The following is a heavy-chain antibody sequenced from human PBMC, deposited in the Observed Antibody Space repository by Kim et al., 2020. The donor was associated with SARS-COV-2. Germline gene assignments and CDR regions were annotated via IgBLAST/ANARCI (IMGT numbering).Heavy chain of an antibody. J-gene: IGHJ6*02. V-gene: IGHV1-46*01. CDR3: ASDLYGGNSKSGGMDV. CDR1: GYTFTSYY. CDR2: INPIGGST. D-gene: IGHD2-21*02. Sequence: ASVKVSCKASGYTFTSYYMHWVRQAPGQGLEWMGIINPIGGSTSYAQKFQGRVTMTRDTSTSTVYMELSSLRSEDTAVYYCASDLYGGNSKSGGMDVWDQGTTVTVSS.